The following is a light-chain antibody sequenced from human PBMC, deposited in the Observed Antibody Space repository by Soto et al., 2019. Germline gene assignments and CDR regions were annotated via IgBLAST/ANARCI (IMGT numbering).Light chain of an antibody. CDR1: NSNIGSNS. V-gene: IGLV1-44*01. CDR2: SNI. CDR3: AGWDDSLNGPV. Sequence: QSVLTQPPSASGTPGQRVTISCSGSNSNIGSNSVNWYQQFPGTAPKLLIYSNIQRPSGVPDRFSGSKSGTSASLAISGLQSEDEADYFCAGWDDSLNGPVFGGGTKLTVL. J-gene: IGLJ3*02.